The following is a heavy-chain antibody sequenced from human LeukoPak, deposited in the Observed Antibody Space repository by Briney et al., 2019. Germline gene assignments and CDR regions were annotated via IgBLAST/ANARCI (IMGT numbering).Heavy chain of an antibody. CDR2: MNPNSGNT. J-gene: IGHJ6*03. V-gene: IGHV1-8*01. CDR1: GYTFTSYD. Sequence: GASVKVSCKASGYTFTSYDINWVRQATGQGLEWMGWMNPNSGNTGYAQKFQGRVTMTRNTSISTAYMELSSLRSEDTAVYYCARVQLGYCSSTSCLARPYYYYYMDVWGKGTTVTVSS. CDR3: ARVQLGYCSSTSCLARPYYYYYMDV. D-gene: IGHD2-2*01.